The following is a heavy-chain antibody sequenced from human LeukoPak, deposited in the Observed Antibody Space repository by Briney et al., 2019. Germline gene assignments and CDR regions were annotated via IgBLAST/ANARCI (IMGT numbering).Heavy chain of an antibody. J-gene: IGHJ4*02. V-gene: IGHV1-8*01. D-gene: IGHD2-21*02. CDR2: MDPNSGNT. Sequence: GASVKVSCKASGYSFTTYDINWVRQATGQGLEWMGWMDPNSGNTGYAQKFQGRVTMTRNTSISTAYMELSSLRSEDTAVYYCAREFRVVTPTQGDDYWGQGTLATVSS. CDR3: AREFRVVTPTQGDDY. CDR1: GYSFTTYD.